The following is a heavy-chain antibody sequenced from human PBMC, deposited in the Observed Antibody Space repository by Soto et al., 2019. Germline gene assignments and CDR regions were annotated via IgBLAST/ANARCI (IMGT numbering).Heavy chain of an antibody. CDR1: GYTFTSYD. V-gene: IGHV1-8*01. CDR2: MNPNSGNT. D-gene: IGHD3-9*01. Sequence: ASVKVSCKASGYTFTSYDINWVRQATGQGLEWMGWMNPNSGNTGYAQNFQGRVTMTRNTSICTAYMELSSLRSEDTAVYYCARVKSYDILTGYSTWFDPWGQGTLVTVSS. J-gene: IGHJ5*02. CDR3: ARVKSYDILTGYSTWFDP.